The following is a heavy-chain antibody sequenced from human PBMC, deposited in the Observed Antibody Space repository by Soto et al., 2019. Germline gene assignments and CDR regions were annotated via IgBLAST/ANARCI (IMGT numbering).Heavy chain of an antibody. D-gene: IGHD5-18*01. Sequence: NPSETLSLTCTVSGGSISSYYWSWIRQPPGKGLEWIGYIYYSGSTNYNPSLKSRVTISVDTSKNQFSLKLSSVTAADTAVYYCARSYSYGYGGFDYWGQGTLVTVSS. V-gene: IGHV4-59*01. J-gene: IGHJ4*02. CDR2: IYYSGST. CDR3: ARSYSYGYGGFDY. CDR1: GGSISSYY.